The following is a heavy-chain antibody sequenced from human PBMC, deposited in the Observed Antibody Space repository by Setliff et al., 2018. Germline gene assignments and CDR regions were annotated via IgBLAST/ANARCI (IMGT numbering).Heavy chain of an antibody. CDR3: ARDVGTSSFEVATMIVVAATDAFDI. Sequence: ASVKVSCKASGYTFTSYGISWVRQAPGQGLEWMGWISAYNGNTNYAQKLQGRVTMTTDTSTSTAHMELRSLRSDDTAVYYCARDVGTSSFEVATMIVVAATDAFDIWGQGTMVTVSS. CDR2: ISAYNGNT. V-gene: IGHV1-18*01. CDR1: GYTFTSYG. J-gene: IGHJ3*02. D-gene: IGHD3-22*01.